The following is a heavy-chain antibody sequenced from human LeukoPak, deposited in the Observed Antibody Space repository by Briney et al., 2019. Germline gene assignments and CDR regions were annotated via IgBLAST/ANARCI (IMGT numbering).Heavy chain of an antibody. D-gene: IGHD5-12*01. CDR2: ISKSGDRT. V-gene: IGHV3-23*01. CDR3: AKVNRYDSGCNY. Sequence: GGSLRLSCAASGFIFSNYAMSWVRQAPGKGLEWVSGISKSGDRTFYADSVKGRFTISRDNSKSTLYLQMNSLRAEDTALYYCAKVNRYDSGCNYWGQGTLVTVSS. CDR1: GFIFSNYA. J-gene: IGHJ4*02.